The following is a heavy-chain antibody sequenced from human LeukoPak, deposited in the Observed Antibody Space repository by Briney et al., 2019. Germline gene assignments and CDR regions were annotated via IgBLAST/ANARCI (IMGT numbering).Heavy chain of an antibody. J-gene: IGHJ4*02. CDR3: AKDRRKYYYDSSGYFLFDY. D-gene: IGHD3-22*01. Sequence: PGASLRLSCAASGFTFSSYAMSWVRQAPGKGLEWVSAISGSGGSTYYADSEKGRFTISRDNSKNTLYLQMNSLRAEDTAVYYCAKDRRKYYYDSSGYFLFDYWGQGTLVTVSS. V-gene: IGHV3-23*01. CDR1: GFTFSSYA. CDR2: ISGSGGST.